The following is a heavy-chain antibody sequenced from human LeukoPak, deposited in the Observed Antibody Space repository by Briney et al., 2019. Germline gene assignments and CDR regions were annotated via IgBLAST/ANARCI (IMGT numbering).Heavy chain of an antibody. D-gene: IGHD2-2*01. CDR2: ISSRSSTI. J-gene: IGHJ4*02. Sequence: GGSLRLSCAASGFTFSSYSINWVRQAPGKGLEWVSYISSRSSTICYADSVKGRFTISRDNAKNSLYLQMNSLRDEDTAVYYCARAIGYCSSTNCYFFDYWGQGTLVTVSS. V-gene: IGHV3-48*02. CDR1: GFTFSSYS. CDR3: ARAIGYCSSTNCYFFDY.